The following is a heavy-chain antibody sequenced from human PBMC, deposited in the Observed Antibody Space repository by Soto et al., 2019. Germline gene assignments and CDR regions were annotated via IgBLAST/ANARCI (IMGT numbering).Heavy chain of an antibody. CDR3: ATYSDSTGYWYFDV. D-gene: IGHD3-22*01. CDR2: IWHSGSF. V-gene: IGHV4-4*02. Sequence: QVQLQESGPGLVKPSGTLSLTCAVSGVSISSRHCWTWVRQPPGKGLEWIGKIWHSGSFNYNPSLKSRVTISMDNSKNQFSLKMTSVTAADTAVYYCATYSDSTGYWYFDVWGRGTLVTVSS. CDR1: GVSISSRHC. J-gene: IGHJ2*01.